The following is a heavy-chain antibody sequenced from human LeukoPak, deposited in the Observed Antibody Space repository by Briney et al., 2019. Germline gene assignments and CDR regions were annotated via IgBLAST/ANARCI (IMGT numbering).Heavy chain of an antibody. CDR2: ISYDGSNK. V-gene: IGHV3-30-3*01. CDR3: ARDSSRTMIVVNPDY. D-gene: IGHD3-22*01. CDR1: GFTFSSYA. Sequence: SGGSLRLSCAASGFTFSSYAMHWVRQAPGKGLEWVAVISYDGSNKYYADSVKGRFTISRDNSKNTLYLQMNSLRAEGTAVYYCARDSSRTMIVVNPDYWGQGTLVTVSS. J-gene: IGHJ4*02.